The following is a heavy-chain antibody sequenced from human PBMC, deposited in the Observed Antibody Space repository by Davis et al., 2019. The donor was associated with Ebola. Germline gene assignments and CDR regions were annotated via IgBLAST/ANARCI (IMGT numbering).Heavy chain of an antibody. D-gene: IGHD2-15*01. CDR1: GYTFTTYD. J-gene: IGHJ4*02. CDR3: ARGGYCSGGSCYYFDY. Sequence: ASVKVSCKASGYTFTTYDINWVRQAPGQGLEWMGWINPNSGGTNYAQKFQGWVTMTRDTSISTAYMELSRLRSDDTAVYYCARGGYCSGGSCYYFDYWGQGTLVTVSS. V-gene: IGHV1-2*04. CDR2: INPNSGGT.